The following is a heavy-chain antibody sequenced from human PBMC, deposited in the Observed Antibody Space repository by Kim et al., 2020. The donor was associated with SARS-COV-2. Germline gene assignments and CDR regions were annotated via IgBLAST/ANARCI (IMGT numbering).Heavy chain of an antibody. V-gene: IGHV3-9*01. Sequence: GGSMRLSCAASGFTFDDYAMHWVRQAPGKGLEWVSGISWNSGSIGYADSVKGRFTISRDNAKNSLYLQMNSLRAEDTALYYCAKDANSDNSGWYWGGYFDYWGQGTLVTVSS. CDR2: ISWNSGSI. CDR3: AKDANSDNSGWYWGGYFDY. CDR1: GFTFDDYA. D-gene: IGHD6-19*01. J-gene: IGHJ4*02.